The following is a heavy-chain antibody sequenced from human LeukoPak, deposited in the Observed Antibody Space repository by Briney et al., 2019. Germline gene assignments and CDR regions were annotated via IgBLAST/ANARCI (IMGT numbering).Heavy chain of an antibody. Sequence: SVKVSCKASGFTFTSSAMQWVRQARGQRLEWIGWIVVGSGNTNYAQKFQGRVTMTRDTSTSTVYMELSSLRSEDTAVYYCAREIGPRQLHLWGSAFDYWGQGTLVTVSS. D-gene: IGHD5-18*01. CDR2: IVVGSGNT. J-gene: IGHJ4*02. V-gene: IGHV1-58*02. CDR3: AREIGPRQLHLWGSAFDY. CDR1: GFTFTSSA.